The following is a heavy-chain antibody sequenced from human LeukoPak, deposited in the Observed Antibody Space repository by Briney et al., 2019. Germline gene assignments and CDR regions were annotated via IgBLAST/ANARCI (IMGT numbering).Heavy chain of an antibody. D-gene: IGHD3-10*01. V-gene: IGHV3-7*01. CDR1: GFTFSSYW. CDR2: INRVVGEA. J-gene: IGHJ5*02. Sequence: PGGSLRLSCAASGFTFSSYWMSWVRQAPGQGLEWVAKINRVVGEAYYADSVKGRVTFSRDNAKNSLYLQMTSLTAEDTAAYYCASGSSGAFDRWGQGTLVTVSS. CDR3: ASGSSGAFDR.